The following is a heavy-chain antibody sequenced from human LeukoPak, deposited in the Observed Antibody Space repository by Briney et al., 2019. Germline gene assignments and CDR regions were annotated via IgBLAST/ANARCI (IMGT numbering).Heavy chain of an antibody. J-gene: IGHJ4*02. CDR1: GFTFSSYA. V-gene: IGHV3-23*01. CDR2: ISGSGGST. CDR3: AKNGLVVAAYFDS. Sequence: GGSLRLSCAASGFTFSSYAMSWVRQAPGKGLEWVSTISGSGGSTYYADSVKSRFTISRDNSKNTLYLQMNSLRAEDTAVYYCAKNGLVVAAYFDSWGQGTLVTVSS. D-gene: IGHD2-15*01.